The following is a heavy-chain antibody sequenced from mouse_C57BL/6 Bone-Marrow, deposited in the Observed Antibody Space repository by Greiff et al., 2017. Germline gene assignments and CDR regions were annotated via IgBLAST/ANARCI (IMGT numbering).Heavy chain of an antibody. D-gene: IGHD2-1*01. J-gene: IGHJ3*01. V-gene: IGHV1-9*01. Sequence: QVQLQQSGAELMKPGASVKLSCKATGYTFTGYWIEWVKQRPGHGLEWIGELLPGSGSTNYNEKFKGKATFTADKSSNTAYMQLRSLTTEDSAIYDCARRKGNYWFAYWGQGTLVTVSA. CDR2: LLPGSGST. CDR3: ARRKGNYWFAY. CDR1: GYTFTGYW.